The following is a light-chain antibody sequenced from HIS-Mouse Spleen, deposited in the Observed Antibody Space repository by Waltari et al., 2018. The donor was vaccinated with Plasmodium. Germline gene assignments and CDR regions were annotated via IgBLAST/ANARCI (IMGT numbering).Light chain of an antibody. CDR1: QSISSR. V-gene: IGKV1-33*01. Sequence: DIQMTQSPSTLSASVGDRVTITCRASQSISSRLAWYQQKPGKAPKLLIYDASNLETGVPSRFSGSGSGTDFTFTISSLQPEDIATYYCQQYDNLPPLFTFGPGTKVDIK. CDR2: DAS. J-gene: IGKJ3*01. CDR3: QQYDNLPPLFT.